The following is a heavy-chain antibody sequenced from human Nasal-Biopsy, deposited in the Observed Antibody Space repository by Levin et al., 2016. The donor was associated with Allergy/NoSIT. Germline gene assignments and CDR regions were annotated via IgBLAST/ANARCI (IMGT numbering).Heavy chain of an antibody. CDR2: IIPIFGIV. CDR3: ARTTYTPPHDAFDL. Sequence: SVKVSCKASGGTFSSYTFTYLRQAPGQGLEWMGAIIPIFGIVKYAQKFQNRVTITADKSANTAYMELNSLRSEDTAVYYCARTTYTPPHDAFDLWGQGTLVTVSS. D-gene: IGHD2-2*02. CDR1: GGTFSSYT. V-gene: IGHV1-69*10. J-gene: IGHJ3*01.